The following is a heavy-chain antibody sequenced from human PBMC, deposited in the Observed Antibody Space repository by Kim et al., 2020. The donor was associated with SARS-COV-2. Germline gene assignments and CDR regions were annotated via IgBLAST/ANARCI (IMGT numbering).Heavy chain of an antibody. D-gene: IGHD5-12*01. CDR1: GFTFRTYW. V-gene: IGHV3-74*01. Sequence: GGSLRLSCAASGFTFRTYWMHWVRQAPGKGLVWVSHINSDGSTTNYADSVKGRFTISRDSAKNTLYLQMNSLRAEDTAVYYCARGRGAVATIRGLDYWGQGTLVTVSS. CDR2: INSDGSTT. J-gene: IGHJ4*02. CDR3: ARGRGAVATIRGLDY.